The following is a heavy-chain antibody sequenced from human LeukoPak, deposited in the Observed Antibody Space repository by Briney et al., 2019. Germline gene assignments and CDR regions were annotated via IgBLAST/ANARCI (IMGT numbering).Heavy chain of an antibody. CDR2: IREDGSEK. J-gene: IGHJ4*02. V-gene: IGHV3-7*05. D-gene: IGHD1-14*01. CDR1: GFTFNNYW. CDR3: ATDRREEPSNFDRNRFAY. Sequence: GGSLRLSCVASGFTFNNYWMNWVRQAPGGGLGWLANIREDGSEKNYLDSVKGRFTISRENAKNSLYLQMDNLRAEDTAVYYCATDRREEPSNFDRNRFAYWGQGTLVTVSS.